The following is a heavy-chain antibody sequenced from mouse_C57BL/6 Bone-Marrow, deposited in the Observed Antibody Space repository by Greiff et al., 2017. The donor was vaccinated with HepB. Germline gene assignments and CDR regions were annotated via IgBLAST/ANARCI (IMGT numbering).Heavy chain of an antibody. CDR2: ISSGSSTI. J-gene: IGHJ1*03. CDR3: ARGYYGSSPYWYFDV. D-gene: IGHD1-1*01. Sequence: EVMLVESGGGLVKPGGSLKLSCAASGFTFSDYGMHWVRQAPEKGLAWVAYISSGSSTIYYADTVKGRFTISRDNAKNTLFLQMTSLRSEDTAMYYCARGYYGSSPYWYFDVWGTGTTVTVSS. V-gene: IGHV5-17*01. CDR1: GFTFSDYG.